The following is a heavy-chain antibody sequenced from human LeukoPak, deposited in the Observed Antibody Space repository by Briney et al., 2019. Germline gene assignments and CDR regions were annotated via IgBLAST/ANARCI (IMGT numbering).Heavy chain of an antibody. V-gene: IGHV3-30-3*01. D-gene: IGHD5-12*01. CDR1: GFTFSSYA. J-gene: IGHJ6*02. CDR3: ARDVIVATISYYYYGMDV. CDR2: ISYDGSNK. Sequence: GGSLRLSCAASGFTFSSYAMHWVRQAPGKGLEWVAVISYDGSNKYYADSVKGRFTISRDNSKNTLYLQMNSLRAEDTAVYYCARDVIVATISYYYYGMDVWGQGTMVTVSS.